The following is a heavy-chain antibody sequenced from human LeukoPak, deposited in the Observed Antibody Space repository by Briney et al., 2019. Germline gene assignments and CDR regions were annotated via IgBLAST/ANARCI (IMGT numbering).Heavy chain of an antibody. Sequence: GGSLILSCAASGFTFRSHGMHWARQAPGKELEWVAVIWYDGSRKYHADSVKGRFTISRDNSKSMLYLQMNSLRVEDTAVYYCAKDQGVSWYDGMDVWGKGTTVTVSS. CDR1: GFTFRSHG. CDR3: AKDQGVSWYDGMDV. V-gene: IGHV3-33*06. CDR2: IWYDGSRK. J-gene: IGHJ6*04. D-gene: IGHD6-13*01.